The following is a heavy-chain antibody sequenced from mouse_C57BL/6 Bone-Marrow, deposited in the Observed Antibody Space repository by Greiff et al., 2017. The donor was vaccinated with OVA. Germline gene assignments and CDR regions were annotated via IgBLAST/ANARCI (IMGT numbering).Heavy chain of an antibody. D-gene: IGHD2-4*01. Sequence: QVQLQQSGPELARPWASVKISCQAFYTFSRRVHFAIRDTNYWMQWVKQRPGQGLEWNGAIYPGNGDTSYNQKFKGKATLTVDQSSSTAYMQLNSLTSEDSAVYYCARSLGLRRGGFAYWGQGTLVTVSA. CDR3: SEDSAVYYCARSLGLRRGGFAY. J-gene: IGHJ3*01. V-gene: IGHV1-87*01. CDR2: GQGLEWNG. CDR1: YTFSRRVH.